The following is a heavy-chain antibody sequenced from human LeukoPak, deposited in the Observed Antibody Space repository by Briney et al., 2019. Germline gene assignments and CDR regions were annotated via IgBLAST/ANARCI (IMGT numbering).Heavy chain of an antibody. CDR1: GFTFSSYG. CDR2: IWYDGSNK. D-gene: IGHD3/OR15-3a*01. Sequence: GGSLRLSCAASGFTFSSYGMHGVRQAPGKGLEWVAVIWYDGSNKYYADSVKGRFTISRDNSKNTLYLQMNSLRAEDTAVYYCARVSWTYYFDYWGQGTLVTVSS. J-gene: IGHJ4*02. CDR3: ARVSWTYYFDY. V-gene: IGHV3-33*01.